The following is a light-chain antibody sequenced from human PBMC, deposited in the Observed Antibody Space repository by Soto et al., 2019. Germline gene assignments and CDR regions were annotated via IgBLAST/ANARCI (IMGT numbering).Light chain of an antibody. V-gene: IGKV1-5*01. Sequence: IQMTQSPSTLSASVGDRVTITCRASHNIERWKAWYQQKRGRAPSLLIFDATTLHSGVPSRFSGGGSGTEFTLTINGLQPDDFATYYCQQFAKSSTFGQGTTVEIK. CDR1: HNIERW. CDR3: QQFAKSST. CDR2: DAT. J-gene: IGKJ1*01.